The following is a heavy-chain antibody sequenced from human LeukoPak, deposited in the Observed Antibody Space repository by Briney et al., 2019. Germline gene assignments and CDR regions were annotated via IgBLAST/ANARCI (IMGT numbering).Heavy chain of an antibody. CDR2: ISSSSSYI. V-gene: IGHV3-21*01. Sequence: GGSLRLSCAASGFTFSSYSMNWVRQAPGKGLEWVSSISSSSSYIYYADSVKGRFTISRDNAKNSLYLQMNSLRAEDTAVYYCVRDMFAKGGGWDNYWGQGTLVTVSS. D-gene: IGHD2-15*01. CDR1: GFTFSSYS. J-gene: IGHJ4*02. CDR3: VRDMFAKGGGWDNY.